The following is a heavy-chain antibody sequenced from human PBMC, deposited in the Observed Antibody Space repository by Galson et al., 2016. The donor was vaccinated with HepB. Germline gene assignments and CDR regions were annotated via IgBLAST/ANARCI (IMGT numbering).Heavy chain of an antibody. Sequence: SETLSLTCAVYGASFTSYSWTWIRQPPGKGLEWIGEINHSGISHCSPSLKSRVTISVDPSKTQFSLNVSSVTAADTAFYFCARSGVGGDNNWFDSWGQGTLVTVSS. J-gene: IGHJ5*01. CDR2: INHSGIS. CDR3: ARSGVGGDNNWFDS. D-gene: IGHD3-3*01. V-gene: IGHV4-34*01. CDR1: GASFTSYS.